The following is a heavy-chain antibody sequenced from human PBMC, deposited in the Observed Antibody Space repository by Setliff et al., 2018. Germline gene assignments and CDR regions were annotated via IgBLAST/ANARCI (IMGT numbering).Heavy chain of an antibody. D-gene: IGHD2-2*01. CDR2: ISSSGSTI. Sequence: GGSLRLSCAASGFTFSDYYMSWIRQAPGKGLEWVSYISSSGSTIYYADSVKGRFTISRDNANNSLYLQMNTLRVEDTAVYFCVRLGCSTTSCYYFDYWGQGAQVTVSS. J-gene: IGHJ4*02. CDR3: VRLGCSTTSCYYFDY. V-gene: IGHV3-11*04. CDR1: GFTFSDYY.